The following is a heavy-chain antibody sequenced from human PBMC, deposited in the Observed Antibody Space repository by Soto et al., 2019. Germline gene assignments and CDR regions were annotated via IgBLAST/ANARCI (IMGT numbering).Heavy chain of an antibody. CDR1: GGSFSSGDFC. V-gene: IGHV4-30-4*01. J-gene: IGHJ6*02. CDR3: AREDYVSRSLLHHYYGMDV. D-gene: IGHD3-10*01. Sequence: SSETLSLTCTVSGGSFSSGDFCWSWIRQPPGKGLEWIGYIYYSGSTFYNPSLKSRVSISIDTSKNQFSLKLTSVTAADTAVYYCAREDYVSRSLLHHYYGMDVWGQGTTVTVSS. CDR2: IYYSGST.